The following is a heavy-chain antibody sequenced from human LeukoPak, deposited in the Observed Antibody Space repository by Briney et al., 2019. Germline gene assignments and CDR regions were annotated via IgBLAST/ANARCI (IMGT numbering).Heavy chain of an antibody. CDR3: AREFWSGSAFDI. V-gene: IGHV3-21*01. CDR1: GFTFSSYT. CDR2: ISSSSSYI. Sequence: GGSLRLSCGASGFTFSSYTMNWVRQAPGKGLEWVSSISSSSSYIYYADSVKGRFTISRDNAKNSLYLQMNSLRAEDTAVYYCAREFWSGSAFDIWGQGTMVTVSS. D-gene: IGHD3-3*01. J-gene: IGHJ3*02.